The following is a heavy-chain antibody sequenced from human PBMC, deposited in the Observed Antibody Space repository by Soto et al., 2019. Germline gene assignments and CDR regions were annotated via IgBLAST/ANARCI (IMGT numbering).Heavy chain of an antibody. CDR3: TRANQPTAPVGYAYGIEG. Sequence: WSLRLSCAASGFTFSGSAMHWVRQASGKGLEWVGRIRSKANSYATAYAASVKGRFTISRDDSKNTAYLQMNSLKTEDTAVYYCTRANQPTAPVGYAYGIEGWGQGTTVTVSS. J-gene: IGHJ6*02. V-gene: IGHV3-73*01. CDR1: GFTFSGSA. D-gene: IGHD2-8*01. CDR2: IRSKANSYAT.